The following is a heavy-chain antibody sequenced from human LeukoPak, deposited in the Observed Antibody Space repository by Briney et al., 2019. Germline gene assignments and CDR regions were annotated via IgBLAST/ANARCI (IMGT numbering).Heavy chain of an antibody. CDR1: GFTFSSYA. D-gene: IGHD6-19*01. J-gene: IGHJ4*02. V-gene: IGHV3-30*18. CDR3: AKDLGYSSGLYGFDY. Sequence: PGGSLRLSCAASGFTFSSYAMHWVRQAPGKGLEWVAIMSYDGSSEYYVDSVKGRFTISRDNSKNTLYLQMNSLRAEDAAVYYCAKDLGYSSGLYGFDYWGQGTLVTVSS. CDR2: MSYDGSSE.